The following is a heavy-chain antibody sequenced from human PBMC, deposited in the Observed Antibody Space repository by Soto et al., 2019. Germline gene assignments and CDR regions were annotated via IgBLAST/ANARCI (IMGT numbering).Heavy chain of an antibody. J-gene: IGHJ5*02. CDR1: GGSISSGGYS. D-gene: IGHD5-12*01. Sequence: SETLSLTCAVSGGSISSGGYSWSWIRQPPGKGLEWIGYIYHSGSTYYNPSLKSRVTISIDRSKNQFSLKLSSVVAADTAVYYCARVPVYSGYDSAWFDPWGQGTRVTVSS. V-gene: IGHV4-30-2*01. CDR3: ARVPVYSGYDSAWFDP. CDR2: IYHSGST.